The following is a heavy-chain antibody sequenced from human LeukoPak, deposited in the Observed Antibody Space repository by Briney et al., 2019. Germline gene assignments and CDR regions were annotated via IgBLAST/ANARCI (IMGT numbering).Heavy chain of an antibody. Sequence: QTGGSLRLSCITPGFAFNTYAMHWVRQAPGKGLEWISYISPASNTIYYADSVKGRFTISRDNAKNSVFLQMSSLRDEDTAVYYCARDRPNILGLDPWGQGTLVTVSS. D-gene: IGHD2/OR15-2a*01. J-gene: IGHJ5*02. CDR1: GFAFNTYA. V-gene: IGHV3-48*02. CDR3: ARDRPNILGLDP. CDR2: ISPASNTI.